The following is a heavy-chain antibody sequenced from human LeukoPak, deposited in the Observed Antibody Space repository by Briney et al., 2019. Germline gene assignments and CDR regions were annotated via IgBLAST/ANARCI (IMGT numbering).Heavy chain of an antibody. D-gene: IGHD2-2*02. CDR2: VSAYNGDT. J-gene: IGHJ5*02. CDR1: GYPFTSYY. Sequence: GASVEVSCKASGYPFTSYYINWVRQAPGQGLEWMGWVSAYNGDTNYAQNFQGRVTMNTDTSTDTAYMELRSLRSDDTAVYYCARDGLSYTNPNNWFDPWGQGTLVTVSS. V-gene: IGHV1-18*01. CDR3: ARDGLSYTNPNNWFDP.